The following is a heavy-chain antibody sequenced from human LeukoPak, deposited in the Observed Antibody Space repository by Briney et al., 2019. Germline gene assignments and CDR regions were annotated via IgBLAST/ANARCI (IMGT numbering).Heavy chain of an antibody. D-gene: IGHD3/OR15-3a*01. Sequence: PSETLSLTCTVSGVSISSSNSYWGWIRQPPGKGLEWIGSIYYSGNTYYNSSLKSQVSISIDTSKNQFSLKLTSVTAADTAVYYCARQTGSGLFILPGGQGTLVTVSS. CDR2: IYYSGNT. CDR3: ARQTGSGLFILP. V-gene: IGHV4-39*01. CDR1: GVSISSSNSY. J-gene: IGHJ4*02.